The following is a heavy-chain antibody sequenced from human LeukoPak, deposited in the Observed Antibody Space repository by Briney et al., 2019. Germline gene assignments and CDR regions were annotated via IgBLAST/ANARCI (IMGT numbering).Heavy chain of an antibody. Sequence: PSETLSLTCTVSGGSISSYYWSWIRQPPGKGLEWIGEINHSGSTNYNPSLKSRVTISVDTSKNQFSLKLSSVTAADTAVYYCARRGIAAPFDPWGQGTLVTVSS. CDR1: GGSISSYY. J-gene: IGHJ5*02. D-gene: IGHD6-13*01. CDR3: ARRGIAAPFDP. V-gene: IGHV4-34*01. CDR2: INHSGST.